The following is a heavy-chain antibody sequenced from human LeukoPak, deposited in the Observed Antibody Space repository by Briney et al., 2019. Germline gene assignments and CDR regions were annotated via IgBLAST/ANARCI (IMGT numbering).Heavy chain of an antibody. CDR1: GGSISSYY. D-gene: IGHD4-17*01. CDR3: ASSYGDAYFDY. J-gene: IGHJ4*02. Sequence: SETLSLTRTVCGGSISSYYWSWIRQPPGKGLEWIGYIYYGGSTNYNPSRKSRVTISVDTSKNQFSLKLSSVTAADTAVYYCASSYGDAYFDYWGQGTLVTVSS. V-gene: IGHV4-59*01. CDR2: IYYGGST.